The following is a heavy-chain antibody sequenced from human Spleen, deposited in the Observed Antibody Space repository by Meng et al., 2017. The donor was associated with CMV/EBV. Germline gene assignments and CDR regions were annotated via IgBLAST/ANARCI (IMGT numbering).Heavy chain of an antibody. V-gene: IGHV3-33*06. D-gene: IGHD6-6*01. J-gene: IGHJ4*02. CDR2: IWYDGTNK. CDR3: AKLVYSASSGVDY. Sequence: AASGFTFSDYGMHWVRQAPGKGLEWVAVIWYDGTNKYYADSVKGRFTISRDNSKNTLYLQMNSLRAEDTAVYYCAKLVYSASSGVDYWGQGTLVTVSS. CDR1: GFTFSDYG.